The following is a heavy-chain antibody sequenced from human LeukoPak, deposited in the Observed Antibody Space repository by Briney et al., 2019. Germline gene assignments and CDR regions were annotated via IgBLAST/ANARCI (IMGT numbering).Heavy chain of an antibody. CDR2: IDPNSGDT. CDR3: ARVWLSGGDY. CDR1: GYTFTDFY. V-gene: IGHV1-2*02. Sequence: ASVKVSCKASGYTFTDFYIHWVRQAPGQGLEWMGWIDPNSGDTKYVEKFQGRVTMTRDTSISTAYMDLSSLRSDDTAMYYCARVWLSGGDYWGQGTLVTVSS. J-gene: IGHJ4*02. D-gene: IGHD2-15*01.